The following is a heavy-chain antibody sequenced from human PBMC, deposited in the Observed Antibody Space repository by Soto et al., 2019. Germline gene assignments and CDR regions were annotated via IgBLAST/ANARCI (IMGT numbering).Heavy chain of an antibody. J-gene: IGHJ5*02. V-gene: IGHV3-23*01. D-gene: IGHD3-22*01. CDR3: AKDLSRSSGYYPA. CDR1: GFTFSSYA. Sequence: LRLSCAASGFTFSSYAMSWVRQAPGKGLEWVSAISGSGGSTYYADSVKGRFTISRDNSKNTLYLQMNSLRAEDTAVYYCAKDLSRSSGYYPAWGQGTLVTVSS. CDR2: ISGSGGST.